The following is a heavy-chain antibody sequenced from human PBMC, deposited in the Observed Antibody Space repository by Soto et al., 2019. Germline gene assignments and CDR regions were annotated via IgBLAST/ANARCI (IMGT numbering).Heavy chain of an antibody. CDR2: IYSDDNK. V-gene: IGHV2-5*02. CDR1: GFSLSSSGVG. Sequence: QITLKESGPTLVKPTQTLTLTCTFSGFSLSSSGVGVGWFRQSPGKALEWLALIYSDDNKRYSPSLKSRLTITKDTSRNQVVLRMTNMAPVDTATYYCAHRLRFTISSLGNWFDPWGQGTLVTVSS. D-gene: IGHD3-16*01. CDR3: AHRLRFTISSLGNWFDP. J-gene: IGHJ5*02.